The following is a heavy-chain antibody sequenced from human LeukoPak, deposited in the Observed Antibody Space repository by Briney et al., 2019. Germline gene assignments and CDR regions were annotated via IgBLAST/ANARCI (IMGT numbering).Heavy chain of an antibody. J-gene: IGHJ4*02. V-gene: IGHV4-39*07. CDR3: ATSIAWPNVFDH. CDR2: IYYSGST. D-gene: IGHD2-21*01. Sequence: SETLSLTCTVSGGSISSSSYYWGWIRQPPGKGLEWIGSIYYSGSTYYNPSLKSRVTISVDTSKNQFSLKLSSVTAADTAVYYCATSIAWPNVFDHWGQGILVTVSS. CDR1: GGSISSSSYY.